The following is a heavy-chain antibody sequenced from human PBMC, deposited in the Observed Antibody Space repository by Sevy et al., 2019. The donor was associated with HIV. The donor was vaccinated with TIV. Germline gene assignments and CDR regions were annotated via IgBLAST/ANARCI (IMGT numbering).Heavy chain of an antibody. CDR2: ISHDGSNK. V-gene: IGHV3-30*18. CDR3: AKQGGYCSNGVCYRAFDY. CDR1: GFTFSSFG. J-gene: IGHJ4*02. Sequence: GGSLRLSCAASGFTFSSFGMHWVRQAPGKGLEWVAIISHDGSNKIYAHSLKGRFTISRDNSKNTLYLQMDSLRADDTAVYYCAKQGGYCSNGVCYRAFDYWGQGTLVTVSS. D-gene: IGHD2-8*01.